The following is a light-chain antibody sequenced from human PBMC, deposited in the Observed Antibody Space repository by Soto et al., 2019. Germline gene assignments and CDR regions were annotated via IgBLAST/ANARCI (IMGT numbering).Light chain of an antibody. J-gene: IGKJ4*01. CDR2: DAS. CDR3: QPRSNWPRST. CDR1: QSVSSY. Sequence: EIVLTQSPATLSLSPGERATLSCRASQSVSSYLAWYPQKPGQAPRLLIYDASNRATGIPARFSGSGSGTDFTLTISSLEPEDFAVYYCQPRSNWPRSTFGGGTKVEIK. V-gene: IGKV3-11*01.